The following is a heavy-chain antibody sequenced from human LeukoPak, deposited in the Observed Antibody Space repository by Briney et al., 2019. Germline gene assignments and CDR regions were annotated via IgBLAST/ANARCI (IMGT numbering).Heavy chain of an antibody. CDR3: ARVRDGSVFEI. V-gene: IGHV4-38-2*02. CDR1: GYSISSDYY. Sequence: PSETLSLTCTVSGYSISSDYYWGWIRQPPGKGLEWIGSISHSGSTYYNPSLKSRVTIFADTSKNQFSLKLSSVTAADTAMYYCARVRDGSVFEIWGQGTMVTVSS. CDR2: ISHSGST. J-gene: IGHJ3*02. D-gene: IGHD5-24*01.